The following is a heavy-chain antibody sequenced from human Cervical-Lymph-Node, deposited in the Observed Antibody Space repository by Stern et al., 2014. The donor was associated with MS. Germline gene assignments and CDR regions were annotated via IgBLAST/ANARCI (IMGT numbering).Heavy chain of an antibody. Sequence: LVESGAEVKKPGESLKISCTGSGYSFTSYWIAWVRHMPGKGLEWMGIVDPGDSDTRYSPSFQGQVSISADKSTSTAYLQWSSLKASDTAMYYCARTRYSSSWYTFDPWGQGTLVTVSS. CDR2: VDPGDSDT. J-gene: IGHJ5*02. D-gene: IGHD6-13*01. CDR3: ARTRYSSSWYTFDP. V-gene: IGHV5-51*03. CDR1: GYSFTSYW.